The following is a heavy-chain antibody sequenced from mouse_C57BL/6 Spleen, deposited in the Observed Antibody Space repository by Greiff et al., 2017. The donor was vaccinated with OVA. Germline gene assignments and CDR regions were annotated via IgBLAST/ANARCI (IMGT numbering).Heavy chain of an antibody. CDR2: IFPGSGST. CDR1: GYTFTSYW. V-gene: IGHV1-55*01. D-gene: IGHD2-4*01. Sequence: ESGAELVKTGASVKMSCKASGYTFTSYWITWVKQRPGQGLEWIGDIFPGSGSTNYNEKFKSKATLPVDTSSSTAYMQLSSLTSEVSAVYSCASPRLRRGAMDYWGQGTSVTVSS. CDR3: ASPRLRRGAMDY. J-gene: IGHJ4*01.